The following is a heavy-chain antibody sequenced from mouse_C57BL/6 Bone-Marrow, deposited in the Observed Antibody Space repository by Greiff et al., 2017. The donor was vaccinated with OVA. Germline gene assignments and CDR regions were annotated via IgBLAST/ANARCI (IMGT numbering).Heavy chain of an antibody. J-gene: IGHJ3*01. CDR2: IYPRSGNT. Sequence: QVQLQQSGAELARPGASVKLSCKASGYTFTSYGISWVKQRTGQGLEWIGEIYPRSGNTYYNEKFKGKATLTADKSSSTAYMELRSLTSEDSAVYFCARESYYSTPWFAYWGQGTLVTVSA. D-gene: IGHD2-5*01. CDR1: GYTFTSYG. CDR3: ARESYYSTPWFAY. V-gene: IGHV1-81*01.